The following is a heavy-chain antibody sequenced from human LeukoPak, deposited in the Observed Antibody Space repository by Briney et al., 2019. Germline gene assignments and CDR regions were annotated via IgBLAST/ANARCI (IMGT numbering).Heavy chain of an antibody. CDR2: IRSKANSYAT. CDR3: ARMYGYSSSWPDAFDI. V-gene: IGHV3-73*01. CDR1: GFTVSGSA. D-gene: IGHD6-13*01. J-gene: IGHJ3*02. Sequence: GGSLRLSCAASGFTVSGSAMHWVRQASGKGLEWVGRIRSKANSYATAYAASVKGRFTISRDDSKNTAYLQMNSLKTEDTAVYYCARMYGYSSSWPDAFDIWGQGTMVTVSS.